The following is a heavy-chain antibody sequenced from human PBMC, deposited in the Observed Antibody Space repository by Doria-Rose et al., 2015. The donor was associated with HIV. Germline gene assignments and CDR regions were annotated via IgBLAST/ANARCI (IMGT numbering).Heavy chain of an antibody. Sequence: QLLESGGGLVQPEGSLRLSCAASGFNFSDYVMHWVRQAPGKGLEYVSGITGNGDTTHYAYSAKGRFSVSRDNSKNTLYLQMGGLTAEDMAVYYCARDGHRYGYDYWGQGTLVTVSS. CDR2: ITGNGDTT. V-gene: IGHV3-64*01. CDR3: ARDGHRYGYDY. D-gene: IGHD5-18*01. CDR1: GFNFSDYV. J-gene: IGHJ4*02.